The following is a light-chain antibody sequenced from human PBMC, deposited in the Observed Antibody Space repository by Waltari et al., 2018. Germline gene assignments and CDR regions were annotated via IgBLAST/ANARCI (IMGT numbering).Light chain of an antibody. Sequence: IQLTQSPSSLSASVGDRVTITCRASQGISSNLAWYQQKPGKAPKLLISAASTLQSGVPLRFSGSGSGTDFTLTISSLQTEDFATYYCQQLNSYPITFGQGTRLEIK. V-gene: IGKV1-9*01. CDR2: AAS. J-gene: IGKJ5*01. CDR1: QGISSN. CDR3: QQLNSYPIT.